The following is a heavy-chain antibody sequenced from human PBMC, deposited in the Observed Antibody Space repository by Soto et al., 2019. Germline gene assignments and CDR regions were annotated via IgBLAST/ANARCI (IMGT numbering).Heavy chain of an antibody. Sequence: PGGSLRLSCAASGFTFSRYSMNWVRQSPGKGLEWVSSISSSSSYIYYADSGYYADSVKGRFTISRDNAKNSLYLQMNSLRVEDTAVYYCARGPSLTGTYYFDYWGQGTLVTVSS. CDR2: ISSSSSYI. D-gene: IGHD1-20*01. CDR1: GFTFSRYS. V-gene: IGHV3-21*01. CDR3: ARGPSLTGTYYFDY. J-gene: IGHJ4*02.